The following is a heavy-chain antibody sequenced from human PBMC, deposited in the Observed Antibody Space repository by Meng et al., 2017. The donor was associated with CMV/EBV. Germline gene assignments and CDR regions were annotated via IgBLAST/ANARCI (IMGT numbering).Heavy chain of an antibody. J-gene: IGHJ4*02. CDR3: ARGTIFGVVWIGYFDY. V-gene: IGHV4-34*01. CDR2: INHSRRT. CDR1: GGSVSGYY. Sequence: LLGAGLLQPSGALTLSCACAGGSVSGYYWSWIRQPPGKGLEWIGEINHSRRTNYTPSLQSRVTISVDTSKNQFSLKLSSVTAADTAVYYCARGTIFGVVWIGYFDYWGQGTLVTVSS. D-gene: IGHD3-3*02.